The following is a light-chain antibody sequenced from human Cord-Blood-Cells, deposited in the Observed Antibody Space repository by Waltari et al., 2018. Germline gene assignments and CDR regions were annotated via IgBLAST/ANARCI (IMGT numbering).Light chain of an antibody. V-gene: IGLV1-40*01. CDR3: QSYDSSLSGYV. Sequence: QSVLTHPPSVSGAPGTRVTITCTGSSSNIGAGYDVHWYQQLPGTAPKLLIYGNSTRPTGVPDLFSGSKSGTSASLAITGLQAEDEADYYCQSYDSSLSGYVFGTGTKVTVL. J-gene: IGLJ1*01. CDR2: GNS. CDR1: SSNIGAGYD.